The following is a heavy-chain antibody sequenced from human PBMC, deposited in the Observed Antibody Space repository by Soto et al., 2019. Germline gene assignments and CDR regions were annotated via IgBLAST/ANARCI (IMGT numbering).Heavy chain of an antibody. CDR3: ARPYCSSTSCYNGLDALDI. V-gene: IGHV1-18*01. J-gene: IGHJ3*02. D-gene: IGHD2-2*02. CDR1: GYTFTSYG. CDR2: ISAYNGNT. Sequence: QVQLVQSGAEVKKPGASVKVSCKASGYTFTSYGISWVRQAPGQGLEWMGWISAYNGNTNYAQKLQGRVTMTTDTSTSTAYMELRSLRSDDTSVYYCARPYCSSTSCYNGLDALDIWGQGTMVTVSS.